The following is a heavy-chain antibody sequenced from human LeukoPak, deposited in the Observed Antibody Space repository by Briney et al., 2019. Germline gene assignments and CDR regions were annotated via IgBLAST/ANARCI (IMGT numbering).Heavy chain of an antibody. Sequence: ASVKVSCKASGYTFTGYCMHWVQQAPGQGLEWMGWINPNSGGTNYAQKFQGRVTMTRDTSISTAYMELSRLRSDDTAVYYCARGKYYYDSSGYYYIDYWGQGTLVTVSS. J-gene: IGHJ4*02. D-gene: IGHD3-22*01. V-gene: IGHV1-2*02. CDR1: GYTFTGYC. CDR2: INPNSGGT. CDR3: ARGKYYYDSSGYYYIDY.